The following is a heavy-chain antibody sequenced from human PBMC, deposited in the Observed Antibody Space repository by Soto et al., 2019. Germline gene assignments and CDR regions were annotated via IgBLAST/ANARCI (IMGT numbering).Heavy chain of an antibody. CDR3: ARLNGYCLRTNCHGYYGMDV. J-gene: IGHJ6*02. CDR1: GGSISSYY. Sequence: SETLSLTCTVSGGSISSYYWSWIRQPPGKGLEWIGYIYYSGSTNYNPSLKSRVTISVDTAENQYSLRLTSVTAADTGVYYCARLNGYCLRTNCHGYYGMDVWGQGTTVTSP. V-gene: IGHV4-59*08. D-gene: IGHD2-2*03. CDR2: IYYSGST.